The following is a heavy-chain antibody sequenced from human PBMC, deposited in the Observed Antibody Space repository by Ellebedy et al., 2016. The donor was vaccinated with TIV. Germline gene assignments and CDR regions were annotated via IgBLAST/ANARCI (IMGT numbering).Heavy chain of an antibody. J-gene: IGHJ6*02. CDR2: ISTNGREK. CDR1: GFTLSPYG. V-gene: IGHV3-30*18. D-gene: IGHD6-6*01. Sequence: PGGSLRLSCVASGFTLSPYGMHWVRQTPNKGLEWVAFISTNGREKYYVDSVKVRFTISRDISKNTLYLQMNSLRVDDTAVYYCAEEGGSSRGASGMDVWGQGTAVVVSS. CDR3: AEEGGSSRGASGMDV.